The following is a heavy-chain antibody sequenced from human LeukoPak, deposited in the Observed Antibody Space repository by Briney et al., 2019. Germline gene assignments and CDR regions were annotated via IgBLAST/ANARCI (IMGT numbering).Heavy chain of an antibody. V-gene: IGHV3-11*01. CDR2: ISSSGSTI. J-gene: IGHJ4*02. D-gene: IGHD3-16*02. CDR3: AKEGGYGELSSYFDY. Sequence: GGSLRLSCAASGFTFSDYYMSWIRRAPGKGLEWVSYISSSGSTIYYADSVKGRFTISRDNGKNTLYLQMNSLRADDTAVYYCAKEGGYGELSSYFDYWGQGTLVTVSS. CDR1: GFTFSDYY.